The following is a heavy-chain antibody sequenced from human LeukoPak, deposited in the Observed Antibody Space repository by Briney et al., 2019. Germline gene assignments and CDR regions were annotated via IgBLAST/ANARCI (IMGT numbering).Heavy chain of an antibody. CDR1: VGTFISYV. CDR3: ARDTYYYDSSGYSQIDY. V-gene: IGHV1-69*04. D-gene: IGHD3-22*01. Sequence: SVPVSCMGSVGTFISYVISWLRPAACQEGAWMGRIIPILGIADYAQKFQGRSTITADKSTSTAYMELSSLRSEHTAVYYCARDTYYYDSSGYSQIDYWGQGTLVTVSS. J-gene: IGHJ4*02. CDR2: IIPILGIA.